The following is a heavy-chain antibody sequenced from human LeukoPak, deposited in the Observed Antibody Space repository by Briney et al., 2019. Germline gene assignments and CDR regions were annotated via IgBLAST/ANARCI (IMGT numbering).Heavy chain of an antibody. J-gene: IGHJ4*02. CDR2: IKQDGSEK. Sequence: PGGSLRLSCAASRFTFSNYCMSWVPEAPGKGLEWLTNIKQDGSEKYYVDSVKGRFTISRDNAKNSLYLQMNSLRAEDTAVYYCASQKNGASDYWGQGTLVTVSS. V-gene: IGHV3-7*05. D-gene: IGHD1-1*01. CDR3: ASQKNGASDY. CDR1: RFTFSNYC.